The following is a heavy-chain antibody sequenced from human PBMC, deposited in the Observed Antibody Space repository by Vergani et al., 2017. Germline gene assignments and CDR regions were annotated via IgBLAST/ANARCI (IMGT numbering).Heavy chain of an antibody. D-gene: IGHD3-10*01. CDR1: GGSISSGGYY. CDR3: AGRTRWFGELLEDY. CDR2: IYYSGST. V-gene: IGHV4-31*03. J-gene: IGHJ4*02. Sequence: QVQLQESGPGLVKPSQTLSLTCTVSGGSISSGGYYWSWIRQHPGKGLEWIGYIYYSGSTYDNPSLKSRVTISVDTSKNQFSLKLSSVTAADTAVYYCAGRTRWFGELLEDYWGQGTLVTVSS.